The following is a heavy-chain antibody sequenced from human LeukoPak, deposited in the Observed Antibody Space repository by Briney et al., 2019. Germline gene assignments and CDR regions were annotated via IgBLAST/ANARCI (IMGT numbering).Heavy chain of an antibody. CDR2: IYSGGSI. CDR3: ARGDRRDGYRFDY. Sequence: GSLRLSCAASGFTVSSTYMNWVRQAPGRGLEWVSIIYSGGSIYYAESVRGRFTISRDNSKNTLYLQMNSLRAEDTALYYCARGDRRDGYRFDYWGQGTLVTVSS. V-gene: IGHV3-53*01. J-gene: IGHJ4*02. CDR1: GFTVSSTY. D-gene: IGHD5-24*01.